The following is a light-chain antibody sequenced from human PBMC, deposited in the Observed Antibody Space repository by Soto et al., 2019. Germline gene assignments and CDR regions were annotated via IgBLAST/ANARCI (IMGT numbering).Light chain of an antibody. Sequence: DIVMTQSPLSLPVTPGEPASISCRSSQSLLHNNGYHFLDWFLQKPGRSPQLLIYFVSNRASGVPDRGSGSGSGTAFTLNISSVEAEDLGFDYCMQSLQAPRTFGLGTKVDL. CDR3: MQSLQAPRT. J-gene: IGKJ3*01. CDR2: FVS. V-gene: IGKV2-28*01. CDR1: QSLLHNNGYHF.